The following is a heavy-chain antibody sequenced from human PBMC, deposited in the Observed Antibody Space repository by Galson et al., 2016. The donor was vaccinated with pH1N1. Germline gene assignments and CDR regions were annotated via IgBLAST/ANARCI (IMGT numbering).Heavy chain of an antibody. V-gene: IGHV3-48*04. CDR3: ARPGNYDGDRRGAFDL. Sequence: SLRLSCAASGFTFSSWHMDWVRQAPGEGLEWISFITYTSATIYYADSVKGRFTVSRDNAKNSLYLQMNSLRAKDTAVYYCARPGNYDGDRRGAFDLWGQGTMVTVSP. CDR2: ITYTSATI. J-gene: IGHJ3*01. CDR1: GFTFSSWH. D-gene: IGHD4-23*01.